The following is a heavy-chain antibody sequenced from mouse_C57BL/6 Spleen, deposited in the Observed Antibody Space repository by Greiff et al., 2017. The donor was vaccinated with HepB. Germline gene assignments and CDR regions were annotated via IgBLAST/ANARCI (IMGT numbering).Heavy chain of an antibody. CDR3: AGYDYDEGAYYFDY. D-gene: IGHD2-4*01. V-gene: IGHV1-55*01. Sequence: VQLQQSGAELVKPGASVKMSCKASGYTFTSYWITWVKQRPGQGLEWIGDIYPGSGSTNYNEKFKSKATLTVDTSSRTAYMQLSSLTSEDSAVYYCAGYDYDEGAYYFDYWGQGTTLTVSS. J-gene: IGHJ2*01. CDR1: GYTFTSYW. CDR2: IYPGSGST.